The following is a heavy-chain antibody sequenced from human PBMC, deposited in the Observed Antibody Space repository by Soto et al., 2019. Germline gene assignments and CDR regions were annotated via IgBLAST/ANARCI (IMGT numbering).Heavy chain of an antibody. CDR2: TMPIFHRA. J-gene: IGHJ6*02. V-gene: IGHV1-69*01. CDR1: GGSFSNSV. Sequence: QWQLVQSGAEVRKPGSSVKVSCKASGGSFSNSVISWVRQAAGQGLEWMGGTMPIFHRANNAQIFQGRVTITADESTRTVYLELSSLRSEDTAVYYGARGVSRFGEFSKGLDVWGQGPTVTVSS. D-gene: IGHD3-10*01. CDR3: ARGVSRFGEFSKGLDV.